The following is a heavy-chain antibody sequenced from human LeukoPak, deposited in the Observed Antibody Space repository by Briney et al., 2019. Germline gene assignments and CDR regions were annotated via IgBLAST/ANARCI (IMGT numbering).Heavy chain of an antibody. V-gene: IGHV5-51*01. Sequence: GESLKISCKGSGYSFTTYWIGWVRQMPGKGLEWMGIIYPGDSDTRYSPSFQGQVTISADKSISTAYLQWSSLKASDTAMYYCARHTAMVRGVIITPAPLDWGQGTLVTVSS. D-gene: IGHD3-10*01. CDR1: GYSFTTYW. J-gene: IGHJ4*02. CDR3: ARHTAMVRGVIITPAPLD. CDR2: IYPGDSDT.